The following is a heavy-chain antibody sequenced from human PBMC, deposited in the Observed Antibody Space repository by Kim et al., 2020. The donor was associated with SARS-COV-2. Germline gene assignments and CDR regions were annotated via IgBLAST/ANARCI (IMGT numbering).Heavy chain of an antibody. D-gene: IGHD3-10*01. V-gene: IGHV1-58*01. J-gene: IGHJ4*02. CDR1: GFTFTSSA. CDR3: AAAPYYYGSGSPEWEDY. CDR2: IVVGSGNT. Sequence: SVKVSCKASGFTFTSSAVQWVRQARGQRLEWIGWIVVGSGNTNYAQKFQERVTITRDMSTSTAYMELSSLRSEDTAVYYCAAAPYYYGSGSPEWEDYWGQGTLVTVSS.